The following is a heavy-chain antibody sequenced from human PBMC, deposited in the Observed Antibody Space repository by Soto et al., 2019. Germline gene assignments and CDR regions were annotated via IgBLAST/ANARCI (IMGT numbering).Heavy chain of an antibody. J-gene: IGHJ5*02. V-gene: IGHV4-39*01. CDR1: GGSISSSSYY. CDR3: ARQVGITIFGVAERAWFDP. CDR2: IYYSGST. Sequence: NPSETLSLTCTVSGGSISSSSYYWGWIRHPPGKGLEWIGSIYYSGSTYYNPSLKSRVTISVDTSKNQFSLKLSSVTAADTAVYYCARQVGITIFGVAERAWFDPWGQGPLVTVSS. D-gene: IGHD3-3*01.